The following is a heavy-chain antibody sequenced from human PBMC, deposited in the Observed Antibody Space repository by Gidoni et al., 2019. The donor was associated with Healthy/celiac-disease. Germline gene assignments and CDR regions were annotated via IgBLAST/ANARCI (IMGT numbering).Heavy chain of an antibody. CDR3: ARARISITGTTKFDI. J-gene: IGHJ3*02. Sequence: QVQLVQSGAEVKKPGASVKVSCKASGYTFTGYYMHWVRQAPGQGLEWMGWINPNSGGTNYAQKFQGRVTMTRDTSISTAYMELSRLRSDDTAVYYCARARISITGTTKFDIWGQGTMVTVSS. CDR1: GYTFTGYY. D-gene: IGHD1-7*01. V-gene: IGHV1-2*02. CDR2: INPNSGGT.